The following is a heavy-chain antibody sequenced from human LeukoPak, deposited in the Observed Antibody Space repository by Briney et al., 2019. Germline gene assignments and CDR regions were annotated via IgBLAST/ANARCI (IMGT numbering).Heavy chain of an antibody. V-gene: IGHV3-33*01. CDR3: ARDPGWDCSGGSCYLDY. D-gene: IGHD2-15*01. CDR1: GFTFSNYG. CDR2: IWHDGSRT. Sequence: GRSLRLSCAASGFTFSNYGMHWVRQAPGRGLEWAAFIWHDGSRTDFADSVKGRFTISRDNSKNTLYLQMNSLRADDTAVYYCARDPGWDCSGGSCYLDYWGQGTLVTVSS. J-gene: IGHJ4*02.